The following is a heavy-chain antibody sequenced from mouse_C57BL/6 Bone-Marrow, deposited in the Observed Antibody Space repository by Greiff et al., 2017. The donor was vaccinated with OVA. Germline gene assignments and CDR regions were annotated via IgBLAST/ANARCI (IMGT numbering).Heavy chain of an antibody. CDR3: ARYDYDGFDY. D-gene: IGHD2-4*01. CDR1: GYTFTSYW. CDR2: IDPSDSYT. V-gene: IGHV1-59*01. J-gene: IGHJ2*01. Sequence: QVQLQQPGAELVRPGTSVKLSCKASGYTFTSYWMHWVKQRPGPGLEWIGVIDPSDSYTNYNQKFKGKATLTVDTSSSTAYMQLSSLTSEDSAVYYCARYDYDGFDYWGQGTTLTVSS.